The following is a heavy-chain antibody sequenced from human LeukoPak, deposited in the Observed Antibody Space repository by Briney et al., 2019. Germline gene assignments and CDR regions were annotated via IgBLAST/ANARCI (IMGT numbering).Heavy chain of an antibody. CDR2: VSSDGSST. Sequence: GGSLRLSCAASGFTFSKYAMYWVRQAPGKGLEYVSTVSSDGSSTYYADSVKGRFTISRDNSKSTLYLQMGSLRPEDMAVYYCAAAAAGTQLFDYWGQGTLVTVSS. CDR3: AAAAAGTQLFDY. D-gene: IGHD6-13*01. CDR1: GFTFSKYA. J-gene: IGHJ4*02. V-gene: IGHV3-64*02.